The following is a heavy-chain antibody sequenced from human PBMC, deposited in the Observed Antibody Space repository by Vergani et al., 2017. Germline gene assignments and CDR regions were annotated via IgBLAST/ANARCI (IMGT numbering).Heavy chain of an antibody. J-gene: IGHJ5*02. V-gene: IGHV3-9*01. CDR3: AGRYCSSTSCYALGFDP. CDR2: ISWNSGSI. D-gene: IGHD2-2*01. Sequence: VQLVESGGGLVKPGGSLRLSCAASGFTFDDYAMHWVRQAPGKGLEWVSGISWNSGSIGYADSVKGRFTLSRDNAKNSLYLQMNSLRAEDTALYYCAGRYCSSTSCYALGFDPWGQGTLVTVSS. CDR1: GFTFDDYA.